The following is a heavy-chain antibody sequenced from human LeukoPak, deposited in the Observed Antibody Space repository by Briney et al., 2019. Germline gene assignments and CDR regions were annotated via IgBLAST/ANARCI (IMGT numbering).Heavy chain of an antibody. CDR3: ASDKNYYDSSGYYRSVDY. CDR2: ISGSGGST. CDR1: GFTFSSYA. D-gene: IGHD3-22*01. V-gene: IGHV3-23*01. Sequence: GGSLRLSCAASGFTFSSYAMSWVRQAPGKGLEWVSAISGSGGSTYYADSVKGRFTISRDNAKNSLYLQMNSLRAEDTAVYYCASDKNYYDSSGYYRSVDYWGQGTLVTVSS. J-gene: IGHJ4*02.